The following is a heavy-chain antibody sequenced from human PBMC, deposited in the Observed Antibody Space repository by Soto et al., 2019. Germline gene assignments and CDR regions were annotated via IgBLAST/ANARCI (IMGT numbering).Heavy chain of an antibody. V-gene: IGHV4-34*01. CDR2: INHSGST. Sequence: SETLSLTCAVYGGSFSGYYWSWIRQPPGKGLEWIGEINHSGSTNYNPSLKSRVTISVDTSKNQFSLKLSSVTAADTAMYYCASHHYYESSGYYVVYWGQGTLVTVPS. D-gene: IGHD3-22*01. CDR3: ASHHYYESSGYYVVY. J-gene: IGHJ4*02. CDR1: GGSFSGYY.